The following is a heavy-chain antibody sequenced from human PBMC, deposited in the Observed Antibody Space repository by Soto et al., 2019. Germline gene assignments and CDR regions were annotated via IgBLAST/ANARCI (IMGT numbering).Heavy chain of an antibody. CDR3: ARNYCTNGVCYYNFDY. CDR1: GGTFSSYA. D-gene: IGHD2-8*01. Sequence: SVKVSCKASGGTFSSYAISWVRQAPGQGLEWMGGIIPIFGTANYAQKFQGRVTIIADESTSTAYMELSSLRSEDTAVYYCARNYCTNGVCYYNFDYWGQGTLVTVSS. V-gene: IGHV1-69*13. J-gene: IGHJ4*02. CDR2: IIPIFGTA.